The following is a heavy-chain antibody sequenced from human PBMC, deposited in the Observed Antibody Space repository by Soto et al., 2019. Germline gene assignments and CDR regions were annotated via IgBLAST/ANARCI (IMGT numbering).Heavy chain of an antibody. J-gene: IGHJ4*02. CDR1: GLTFSNAW. D-gene: IGHD2-15*01. Sequence: EVQLVESGGGLVKPGGSLRLSCAASGLTFSNAWMSWVRQAPGKGLEWVGRIKSKTDGGTTDYAAPVKGRFTISRDDSKNTLYLQMNSLKTEDTAVYYCTTVGLSDIVVVVAATLDYWGQGTLVTVSS. V-gene: IGHV3-15*01. CDR2: IKSKTDGGTT. CDR3: TTVGLSDIVVVVAATLDY.